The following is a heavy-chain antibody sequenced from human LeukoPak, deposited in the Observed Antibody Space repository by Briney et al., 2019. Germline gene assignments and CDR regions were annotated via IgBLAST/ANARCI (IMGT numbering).Heavy chain of an antibody. CDR1: GFTFSGSG. V-gene: IGHV3-30*02. CDR3: ARVDSSGWSVDY. J-gene: IGHJ4*02. D-gene: IGHD6-19*01. CDR2: IRYDGSNK. Sequence: GGSLRLSCAASGFTFSGSGMHWVRQAPGKGLEWVTFIRYDGSNKYYTDSVKGRFTISRDNSKNTLYLQMDSLRAEDTAVYYCARVDSSGWSVDYWGQGTLVTVSS.